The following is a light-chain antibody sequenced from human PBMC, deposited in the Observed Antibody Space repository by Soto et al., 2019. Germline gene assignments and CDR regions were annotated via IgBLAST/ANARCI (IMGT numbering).Light chain of an antibody. V-gene: IGKV4-1*01. CDR2: WAS. CDR1: QSVLSTSNNKNY. J-gene: IGKJ4*01. CDR3: QQYYRAPLT. Sequence: DIAMTQSPDSLAVSLGERATINCKSSQSVLSTSNNKNYLAWFQQKPGQPPRLIIYWASTRESGVPDRFSGSGSGTDFTLTISSLQAEDVAVYYCQQYYRAPLTFGGGTKVESK.